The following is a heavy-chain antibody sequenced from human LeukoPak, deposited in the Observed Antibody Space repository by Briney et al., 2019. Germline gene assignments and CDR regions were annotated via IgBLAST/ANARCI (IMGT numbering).Heavy chain of an antibody. D-gene: IGHD6-13*01. CDR3: AKDLHSSSWYYFDY. CDR1: GFTFSSYA. J-gene: IGHJ4*02. V-gene: IGHV3-23*01. Sequence: GGSLRLSCAASGFTFSSYAMSWVRQAPGEGLEWVSTIGGSGGGTYYADSVKGRFTISRDNSKNTLYLQMNSLRAEDTAVYYCAKDLHSSSWYYFDYWGQGTLVTVSS. CDR2: IGGSGGGT.